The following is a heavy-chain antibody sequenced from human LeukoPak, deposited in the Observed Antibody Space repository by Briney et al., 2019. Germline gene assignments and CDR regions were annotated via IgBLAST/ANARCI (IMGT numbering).Heavy chain of an antibody. J-gene: IGHJ4*02. Sequence: GRSPRLSCAASGFTFSSYGMHWVPQAPGKGLEWVAVISYDGSNKYYADSVKGRFTISRDNSKNTLYLQMNSLRAEDTAVYYCAKATELGSFVYWGQGTLVTVSS. CDR3: AKATELGSFVY. V-gene: IGHV3-30*18. CDR2: ISYDGSNK. CDR1: GFTFSSYG. D-gene: IGHD7-27*01.